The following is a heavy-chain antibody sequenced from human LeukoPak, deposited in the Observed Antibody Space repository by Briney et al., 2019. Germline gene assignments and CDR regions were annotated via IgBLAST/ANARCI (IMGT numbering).Heavy chain of an antibody. V-gene: IGHV3-21*01. CDR3: ARDQAVGYYDSSGYYNYYYYYMDV. CDR1: GFTFSSYS. Sequence: GGSLRLSCAASGFTFSSYSMSWVRQAPGKGLEWVSSISSSSSYIYYADSVKGRFTISRDSAKNSLYLQMNSLRAEDTAVYYCARDQAVGYYDSSGYYNYYYYYMDVWGKGTTVTVSS. J-gene: IGHJ6*03. D-gene: IGHD3-22*01. CDR2: ISSSSSYI.